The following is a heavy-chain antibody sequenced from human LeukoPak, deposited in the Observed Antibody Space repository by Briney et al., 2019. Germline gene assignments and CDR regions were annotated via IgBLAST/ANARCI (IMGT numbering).Heavy chain of an antibody. D-gene: IGHD6-13*01. V-gene: IGHV3-74*01. J-gene: IGHJ6*02. Sequence: GGSLRLSCAASGFTFSSYWMHWVRHAPGKGLVWVSRINSDGSSTSYADSVKGRFTISRDNAKNTLYLQMNSLRAEDTAVYYCARDMGIAAAPYYYYGMDVWGQGTTVTVSS. CDR1: GFTFSSYW. CDR2: INSDGSST. CDR3: ARDMGIAAAPYYYYGMDV.